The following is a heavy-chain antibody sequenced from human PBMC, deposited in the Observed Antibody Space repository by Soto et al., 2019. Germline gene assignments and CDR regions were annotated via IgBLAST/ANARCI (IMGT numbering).Heavy chain of an antibody. CDR2: IYWDDDK. V-gene: IGHV2-5*02. CDR3: AHRRMYCSGNNGNRFDY. D-gene: IGHD2-8*02. Sequence: PGSTLVNTTQTPTLPCTLSGVSLSTLGVGVGWIRQPPGKAVEWLALIYWDDDKRYSPSLQNRLTITKDTSNTTAVLTMTNMDPVDTAIYYCAHRRMYCSGNNGNRFDYWGQGTLVIVSS. CDR1: GVSLSTLGVG. J-gene: IGHJ4*02.